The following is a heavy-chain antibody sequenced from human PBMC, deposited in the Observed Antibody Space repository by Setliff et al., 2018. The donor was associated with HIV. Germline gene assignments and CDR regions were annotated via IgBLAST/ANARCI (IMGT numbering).Heavy chain of an antibody. D-gene: IGHD6-13*01. CDR2: IYNSGST. CDR3: AKGAGWYGF. J-gene: IGHJ5*01. Sequence: SETLSLTCTVSGGSISSGDYYWTWIRQPPGKGLEWIGYIYNSGSTYYEPSLRGRVTISIDRSKNQFSLKLSSMTPADTAIYYCAKGAGWYGFWGQGTLVTVSS. CDR1: GGSISSGDYY. V-gene: IGHV4-30-4*02.